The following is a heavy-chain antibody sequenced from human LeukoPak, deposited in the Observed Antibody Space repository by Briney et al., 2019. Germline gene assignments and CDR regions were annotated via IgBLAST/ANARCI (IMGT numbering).Heavy chain of an antibody. CDR1: GYTFTGYY. CDR2: INPNSGGT. V-gene: IGHV1-2*02. D-gene: IGHD6-13*01. CDR3: ARDRSSSSWYVDY. Sequence: GASVKVSCKASGYTFTGYYIHWVRQAPGQGLEWMGWINPNSGGTNYAQKFQGRVTMTRDTSISTAYMELSRLRSDDTAVYYCARDRSSSSWYVDYWGQGTLVTVSS. J-gene: IGHJ4*02.